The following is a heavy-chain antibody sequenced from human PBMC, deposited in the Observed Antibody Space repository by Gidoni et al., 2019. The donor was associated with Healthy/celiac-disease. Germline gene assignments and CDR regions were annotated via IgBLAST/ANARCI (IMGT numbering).Heavy chain of an antibody. CDR1: GFTFSSYS. CDR2: ISSSSSYI. CDR3: AGRHIVVVPAAPRDDAFDI. V-gene: IGHV3-21*01. D-gene: IGHD2-2*01. Sequence: EVQLVESGGGLVKPGGSLRLSCAASGFTFSSYSMNWVRQAPGKGLEWVSSISSSSSYIYYADSVKGRFTISRDNAKNSLYLQMNSLRAEDTAVYYCAGRHIVVVPAAPRDDAFDIWGQGTMVTVSS. J-gene: IGHJ3*02.